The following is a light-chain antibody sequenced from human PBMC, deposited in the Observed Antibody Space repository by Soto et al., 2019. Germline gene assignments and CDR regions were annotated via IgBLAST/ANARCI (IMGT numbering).Light chain of an antibody. CDR3: SSYTSSSTVV. CDR2: DVS. CDR1: SSDVGGYNY. V-gene: IGLV2-14*01. J-gene: IGLJ2*01. Sequence: QSALTQPASVSWSPGQSITISCTGTSSDVGGYNYVSWYQQYPGKAPKLMIYDVSNRPSGVSNRFSGSKSGNTASLTISGLQAEDEADYYCSSYTSSSTVVFGGGTKVTVL.